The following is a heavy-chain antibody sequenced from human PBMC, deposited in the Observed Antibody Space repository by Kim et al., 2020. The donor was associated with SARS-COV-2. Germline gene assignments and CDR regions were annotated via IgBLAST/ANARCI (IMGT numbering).Heavy chain of an antibody. CDR2: INSDGSST. CDR3: ASLPMITFGGVIARDY. Sequence: GGSLRLSCAASGFTFSSYWMHWVRQAPGKGLVWVSRINSDGSSTSYADSVKGRFTISRDNAKNTLYLQMNSLRAEDTAVYYCASLPMITFGGVIARDYWGQGTLVTVSS. D-gene: IGHD3-16*02. J-gene: IGHJ4*02. V-gene: IGHV3-74*01. CDR1: GFTFSSYW.